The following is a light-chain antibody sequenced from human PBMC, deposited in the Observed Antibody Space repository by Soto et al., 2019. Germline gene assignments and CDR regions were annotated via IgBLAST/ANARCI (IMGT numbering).Light chain of an antibody. J-gene: IGKJ1*01. CDR2: VAS. CDR1: QGISNH. Sequence: DIQMTQSPSSLSASVGDRVTITCRASQGISNHLAWYQQQPGKVPKLLIYVASTLQSGVPSRFSGSGSGTEFTLTISSLQPEDVATDYCQQYNSAPWTFGQGTKVEIK. CDR3: QQYNSAPWT. V-gene: IGKV1-27*01.